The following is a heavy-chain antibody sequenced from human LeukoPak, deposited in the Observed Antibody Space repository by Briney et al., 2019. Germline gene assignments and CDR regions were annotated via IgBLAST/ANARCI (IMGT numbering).Heavy chain of an antibody. D-gene: IGHD6-6*01. V-gene: IGHV1-18*01. Sequence: GASVKVSCKASGYTFTSYGISWVRQAPGQGLEWMGWISAYNANTNYAQKLQGRVTMTTDTSTSTAYMELRSLRSDDTAVYYCAREGLRSIAARRGTRDYMDVWGKGTTVIVSS. CDR1: GYTFTSYG. CDR3: AREGLRSIAARRGTRDYMDV. CDR2: ISAYNANT. J-gene: IGHJ6*03.